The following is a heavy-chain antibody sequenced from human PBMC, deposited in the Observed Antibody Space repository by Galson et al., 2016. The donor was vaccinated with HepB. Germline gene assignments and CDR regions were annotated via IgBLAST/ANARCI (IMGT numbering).Heavy chain of an antibody. D-gene: IGHD2-2*01. V-gene: IGHV3-7*05. CDR3: ARERCCSSATCYVGDAFHI. CDR1: GFTFSTYY. CDR2: IKQDGSEK. J-gene: IGHJ3*02. Sequence: SLRLSCAASGFTFSTYYMTWVRQPPGKGLEWVAGIKQDGSEKYYVDSVKGRFTISRDNATNSLYVQMDSLRAEDTAVYFCARERCCSSATCYVGDAFHIWGQGTMVTVSS.